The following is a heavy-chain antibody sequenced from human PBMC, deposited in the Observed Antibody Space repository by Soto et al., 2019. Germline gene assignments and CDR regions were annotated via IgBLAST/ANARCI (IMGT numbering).Heavy chain of an antibody. Sequence: GGSLRLSCAASGFTFSNAWINWVRQAPGKGLEWVGRSRDKANSYTTEYAASVKGRFTISRDDSKNSLYLQMNSLKTEDTAVYYCVRDSGRGWSNFDYWGQGSLVTVSS. CDR2: SRDKANSYTT. D-gene: IGHD6-19*01. V-gene: IGHV3-72*01. CDR3: VRDSGRGWSNFDY. CDR1: GFTFSNAW. J-gene: IGHJ4*02.